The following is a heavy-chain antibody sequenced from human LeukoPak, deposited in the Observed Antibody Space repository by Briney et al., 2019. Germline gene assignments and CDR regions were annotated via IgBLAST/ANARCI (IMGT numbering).Heavy chain of an antibody. V-gene: IGHV3-11*01. J-gene: IGHJ3*02. D-gene: IGHD3-22*01. CDR2: ISSSGSTI. CDR3: ARDTPPSYYDSSGYYHHDAFDI. CDR1: GFTFSDYY. Sequence: GGTLSLSCAASGFTFSDYYMSWIRQAPGKGLEWVSYISSSGSTIYYADSVKGRFTISRDNAKNSLYLQMNSLRSEDTAVYYCARDTPPSYYDSSGYYHHDAFDIWGQGTMATVSS.